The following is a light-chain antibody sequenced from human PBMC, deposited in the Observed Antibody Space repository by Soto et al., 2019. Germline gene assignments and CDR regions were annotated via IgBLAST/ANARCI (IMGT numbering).Light chain of an antibody. V-gene: IGKV3-15*01. J-gene: IGKJ1*01. CDR2: GAS. Sequence: EIVMTQSPATLSVPPGERATLSCRASQNISSNLAWYQQKPGQAPRLLIDGASTRATGIPARFSGSGSGTEFTLTISSLQSEDFAVYYCQQYNNWLWTFGQGTKVEIK. CDR1: QNISSN. CDR3: QQYNNWLWT.